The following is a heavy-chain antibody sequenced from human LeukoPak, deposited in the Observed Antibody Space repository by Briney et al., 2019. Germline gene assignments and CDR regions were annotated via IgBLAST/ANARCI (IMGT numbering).Heavy chain of an antibody. Sequence: PGGSLRLSCAASGFTFSSYWMHWVRQAPGKGLVWVSRINSDGSSTSYADSVKGRFTISRDNAKNTLYLQMNSLRAEDTAVYYCARGPTYYYDSSGPYYLEWGQGTLVTVSS. CDR3: ARGPTYYYDSSGPYYLE. CDR2: INSDGSST. V-gene: IGHV3-74*01. D-gene: IGHD3-22*01. CDR1: GFTFSSYW. J-gene: IGHJ4*02.